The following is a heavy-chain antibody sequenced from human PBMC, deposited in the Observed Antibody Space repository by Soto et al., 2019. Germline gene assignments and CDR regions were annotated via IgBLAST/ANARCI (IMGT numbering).Heavy chain of an antibody. Sequence: EVQLLESGGGLVQPGGSLRLSCAASGFTFSSYAMSWVRQAPGKGLEWVSAISGSGGSTYHADSVKGRFTISRDNSKNTLYLQMNSLRAEDTAVYYCAKNPGISYYYYYMDVWGKGTTVTVSS. J-gene: IGHJ6*03. CDR2: ISGSGGST. V-gene: IGHV3-23*01. CDR3: AKNPGISYYYYYMDV. CDR1: GFTFSSYA. D-gene: IGHD1-20*01.